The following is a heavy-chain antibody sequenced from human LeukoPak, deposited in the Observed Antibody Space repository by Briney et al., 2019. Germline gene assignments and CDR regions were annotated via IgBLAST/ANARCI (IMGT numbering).Heavy chain of an antibody. CDR3: ARDRAVRGVIIGGWFDP. J-gene: IGHJ5*02. V-gene: IGHV1-46*01. D-gene: IGHD3-10*01. Sequence: ASVKVSCKASGYTFTSYYMHWVRQAPGQGLEWMGIINPSGGSTSYAQKFQGRVTMTRDTSTSTVYMELSRLRSEDTAVYYCARDRAVRGVIIGGWFDPWGQGTLVTVSS. CDR2: INPSGGST. CDR1: GYTFTSYY.